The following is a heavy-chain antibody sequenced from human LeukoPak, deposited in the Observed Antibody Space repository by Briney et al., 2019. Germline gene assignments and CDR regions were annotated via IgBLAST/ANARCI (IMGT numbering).Heavy chain of an antibody. CDR2: TTGSGDST. V-gene: IGHV3-23*01. D-gene: IGHD2-8*02. Sequence: PGGSLRLSCAASGFTFSSYGMHWVRQAPGKGLEWVSTTTGSGDSTNYADSVKGRFTITRDNSKNTLYLQMNSLRAEDTAVYYCARVLNYHYYMDVWGKGTTVTVSS. J-gene: IGHJ6*03. CDR1: GFTFSSYG. CDR3: ARVLNYHYYMDV.